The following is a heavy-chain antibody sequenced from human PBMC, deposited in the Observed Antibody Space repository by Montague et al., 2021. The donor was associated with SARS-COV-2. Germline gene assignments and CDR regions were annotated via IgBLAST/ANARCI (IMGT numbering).Heavy chain of an antibody. CDR2: ISYDGSNK. Sequence: SLRLSCAASGFTFSSYAMHWVRQAPGKGLEWVAVISYDGSNKYYAVSVKGRFTISRDNSKNTLYLQMNSLRAEDTAVYYCARGYSGSYYSYFDYWGQGTLVTVSS. V-gene: IGHV3-30*04. CDR3: ARGYSGSYYSYFDY. CDR1: GFTFSSYA. D-gene: IGHD1-26*01. J-gene: IGHJ4*02.